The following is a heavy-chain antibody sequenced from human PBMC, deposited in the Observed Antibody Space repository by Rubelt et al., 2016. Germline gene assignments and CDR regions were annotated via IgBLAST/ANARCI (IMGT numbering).Heavy chain of an antibody. CDR2: ISFDVSKI. CDR3: ARGRGITVTGKEDYFDY. D-gene: IGHD6-19*01. V-gene: IGHV3-30*01. J-gene: IGHJ4*02. Sequence: GWVAIISFDVSKIYYADSVKGRCTISRDNSKNTLYVQMNSLRPEDTAVYYCARGRGITVTGKEDYFDYWGQGTLVTVSS.